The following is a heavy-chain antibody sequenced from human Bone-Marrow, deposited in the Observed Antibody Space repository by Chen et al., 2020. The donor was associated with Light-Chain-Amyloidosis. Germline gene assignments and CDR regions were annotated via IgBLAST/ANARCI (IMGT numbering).Heavy chain of an antibody. Sequence: EVQLVESGGGLLQRGGSLRLSCAASGFAFSSYAMSWVRQAPGKGLEWVALLRGSGARRYYGASVKGRLTISRDNSKNALFRQMNSLRAEDTAVYYCAKDISYDDILPGYPADAFDIWGQGKMVTVSS. J-gene: IGHJ3*02. D-gene: IGHD3-9*01. CDR2: LRGSGARR. CDR3: AKDISYDDILPGYPADAFDI. CDR1: GFAFSSYA. V-gene: IGHV3-23*04.